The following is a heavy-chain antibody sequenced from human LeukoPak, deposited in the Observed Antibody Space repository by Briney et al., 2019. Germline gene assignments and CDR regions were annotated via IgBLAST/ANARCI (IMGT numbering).Heavy chain of an antibody. Sequence: SQTLSLTCAISGDSVSSNNVAWNWIRQSPSRGLEWLGRTYYRSKWYNNYAVSVKSRITINPDTSKNQFSLQLNSVTPGDTAVYYCARDSIRCRGGSCLYYFDYWGQGALVTVSS. D-gene: IGHD2-15*01. CDR2: TYYRSKWYN. CDR3: ARDSIRCRGGSCLYYFDY. V-gene: IGHV6-1*01. CDR1: GDSVSSNNVA. J-gene: IGHJ4*02.